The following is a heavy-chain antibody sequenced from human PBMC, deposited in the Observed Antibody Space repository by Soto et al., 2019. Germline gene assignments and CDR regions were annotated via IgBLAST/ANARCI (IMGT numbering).Heavy chain of an antibody. CDR3: TTVAYGEYVSDY. D-gene: IGHD4-17*01. CDR1: GFAFTNAW. CDR2: IRSQIDGGTT. Sequence: PGGSLRLSCAASGFAFTNAWMTWVRPAPGKALEWVGRIRSQIDGGTTDYAAPVKGRFTISRDDSKNTLYLQMNSLKTEDTAVYYCTTVAYGEYVSDYWGQGTLVTVSS. J-gene: IGHJ4*02. V-gene: IGHV3-15*01.